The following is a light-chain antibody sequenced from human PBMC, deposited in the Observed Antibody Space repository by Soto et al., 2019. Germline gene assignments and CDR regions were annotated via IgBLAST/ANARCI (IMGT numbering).Light chain of an antibody. J-gene: IGLJ1*01. Sequence: QSALTQPASVSGSPGQSIPISCTGTSSDIGNYNYVSWYQQHPGKAPKLIIYEVNYRPSGVSNRFSGSKSGNTASLTVSGLQAYDEADYFCSSSTKSAFYVFGTGTKLTVL. V-gene: IGLV2-14*01. CDR1: SSDIGNYNY. CDR3: SSSTKSAFYV. CDR2: EVN.